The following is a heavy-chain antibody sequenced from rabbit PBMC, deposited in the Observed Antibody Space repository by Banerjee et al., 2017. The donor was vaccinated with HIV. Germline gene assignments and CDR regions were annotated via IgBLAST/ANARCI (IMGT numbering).Heavy chain of an antibody. CDR1: GFSFSNKYV. V-gene: IGHV1S45*01. Sequence: QEQLEESGGDLVKPEGSLTLTCTASGFSFSNKYVMCWVRQAPGKGLEWIGYIYAGSSGSTYYATWAKGRFTISRTSSTTVALQMTSLTAADTATYFCARDLAGVIGWNFDLWGPGTLVTVS. J-gene: IGHJ4*01. D-gene: IGHD4-1*01. CDR2: IYAGSSGST. CDR3: ARDLAGVIGWNFDL.